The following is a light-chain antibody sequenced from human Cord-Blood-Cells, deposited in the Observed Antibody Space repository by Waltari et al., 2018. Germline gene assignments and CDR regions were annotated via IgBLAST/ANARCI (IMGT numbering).Light chain of an antibody. Sequence: IQLTQSPSSLSASVGDRVTITCRARQGISSYLGCYQQKTGKAPKLLIYAASTLQSGVPSRVSGSGSGTNFTLTISSLQPADFATYYGQQLNSYPSTSGQGTKLELK. CDR3: QQLNSYPST. CDR2: AAS. J-gene: IGKJ2*01. V-gene: IGKV1-9*01. CDR1: QGISSY.